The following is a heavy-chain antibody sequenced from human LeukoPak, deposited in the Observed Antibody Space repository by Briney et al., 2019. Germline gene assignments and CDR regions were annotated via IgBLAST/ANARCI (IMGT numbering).Heavy chain of an antibody. CDR3: ARGTMFPYYFDY. Sequence: SETLSLTCTVSGGSISSYYWSWIRQPPGKGLEWIGEINHSGSTNYNPSLKSRVTISVDTSKNQFSLKLSSVTAADTAVYYCARGTMFPYYFDYWGQGTLVTVSS. V-gene: IGHV4-34*01. J-gene: IGHJ4*02. CDR1: GGSISSYY. D-gene: IGHD3-10*02. CDR2: INHSGST.